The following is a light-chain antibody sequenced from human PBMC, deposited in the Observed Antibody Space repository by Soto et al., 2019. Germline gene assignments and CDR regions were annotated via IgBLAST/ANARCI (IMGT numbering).Light chain of an antibody. J-gene: IGLJ1*01. CDR2: EDS. CDR3: CSYAGSSTYYV. V-gene: IGLV2-23*01. CDR1: SSDVGSHNL. Sequence: QSVLTQPASVSGSPGQSIAISCTGTSSDVGSHNLVSWYQQHPDKAPKLMIYEDSKRPSGVSNRFSGSKSGNTASLTISGLQAEDEADYYCCSYAGSSTYYVFGTGTKVTVL.